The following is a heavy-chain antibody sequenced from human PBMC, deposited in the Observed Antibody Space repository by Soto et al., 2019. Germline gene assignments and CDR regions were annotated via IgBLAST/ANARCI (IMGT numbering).Heavy chain of an antibody. CDR2: IYWDDDK. CDR3: IQSRCGGDCLQSYASHYYYGMDV. D-gene: IGHD2-21*02. V-gene: IGHV2-5*02. Sequence: QITLKESGPTLVKPTQTLTLTCTFSGFSLSTSGVGVGWIRQPPGKALEWLALIYWDDDKRYSPSLRSRLTISKETSKHQVVLTMTNMDPVDTATYYCIQSRCGGDCLQSYASHYYYGMDVWGQGTTVTVSS. J-gene: IGHJ6*02. CDR1: GFSLSTSGVG.